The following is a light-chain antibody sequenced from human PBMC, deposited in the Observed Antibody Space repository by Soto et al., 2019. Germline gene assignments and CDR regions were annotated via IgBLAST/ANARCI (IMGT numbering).Light chain of an antibody. V-gene: IGKV3-11*01. J-gene: IGKJ4*01. Sequence: EIVLTQSPATLSLSPGERATLSCRASQSLDSYLAWYQQKPGQAPRLLIYDASNRATGIPARFSGSGSGTDFTLTISSLEPEDFAVYYCQQRSNRPLTFGGGTKVEIK. CDR1: QSLDSY. CDR2: DAS. CDR3: QQRSNRPLT.